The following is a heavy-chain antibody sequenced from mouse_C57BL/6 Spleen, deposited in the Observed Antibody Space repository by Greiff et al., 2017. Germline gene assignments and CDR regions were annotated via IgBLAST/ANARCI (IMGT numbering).Heavy chain of an antibody. CDR1: GYTFTSYD. CDR3: ARWGYYGSSSGYAMDY. Sequence: QVQLQQSGPELVKPGASVKLSCKASGYTFTSYDINWVKQRPGQGLEWIGWIYPRDGSTKYNEKFKGKATLTVDTSSSTAYMELHSLTSEDSAVYFCARWGYYGSSSGYAMDYWGQGTSFTVSS. V-gene: IGHV1-85*01. CDR2: IYPRDGST. D-gene: IGHD1-1*01. J-gene: IGHJ4*01.